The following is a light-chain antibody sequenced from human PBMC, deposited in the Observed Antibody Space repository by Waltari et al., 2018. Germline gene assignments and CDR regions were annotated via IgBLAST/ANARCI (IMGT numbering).Light chain of an antibody. CDR2: DAS. CDR1: QSVSSY. Sequence: EIVLTQSPATLSLSPGERATLSCRASQSVSSYLAWYQQKPGQAPRLLIYDASNRATGSPARFSGSGSGTDFTLTISSLEPEDFAVYYCQQRSNWPPLVTFGQGTKLEIK. CDR3: QQRSNWPPLVT. V-gene: IGKV3-11*01. J-gene: IGKJ2*01.